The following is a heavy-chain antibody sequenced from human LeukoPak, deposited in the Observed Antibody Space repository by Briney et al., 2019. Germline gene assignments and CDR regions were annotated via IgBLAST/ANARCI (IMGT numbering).Heavy chain of an antibody. D-gene: IGHD3-10*01. Sequence: ASVKVSCKASGYTFTSYGISWVRQAPGQGLEWMGWISAYNGNTNYAQKLQGRVTMTTDTSTSTAYMELRSLRSDDTAVYYCATSYGSGSYYYVYYWGQGTLVTVSS. V-gene: IGHV1-18*01. CDR3: ATSYGSGSYYYVYY. CDR1: GYTFTSYG. J-gene: IGHJ4*02. CDR2: ISAYNGNT.